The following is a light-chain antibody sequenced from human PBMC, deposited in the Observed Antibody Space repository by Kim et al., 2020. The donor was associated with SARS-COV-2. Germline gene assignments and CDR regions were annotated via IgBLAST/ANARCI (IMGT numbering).Light chain of an antibody. CDR2: GVS. CDR3: QQSNNWPRT. CDR1: QNVNTN. V-gene: IGKV3-15*01. J-gene: IGKJ1*01. Sequence: PGDRATLSCRASQNVNTNLAWYQHKPGQAPSLLIYGVSTRATGIPARFSGSGSGTEFTLTINSLQSEDFAVYYCQQSNNWPRTFGQGTKVDIK.